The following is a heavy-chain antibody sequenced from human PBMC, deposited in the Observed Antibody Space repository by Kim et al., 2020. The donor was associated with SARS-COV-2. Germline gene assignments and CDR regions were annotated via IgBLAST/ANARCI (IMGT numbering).Heavy chain of an antibody. CDR2: ISSSSSYI. V-gene: IGHV3-21*01. J-gene: IGHJ4*02. CDR3: AREDEMATTFDY. Sequence: GGSLRLSCAASGFTFSSYSMNWVRQAPGKGLEWVSSISSSSSYIYYADSVKGRFTISRDNAKNSLYLQMNSLRAEDTAVYYCAREDEMATTFDYWGQGTLVTVSS. D-gene: IGHD5-12*01. CDR1: GFTFSSYS.